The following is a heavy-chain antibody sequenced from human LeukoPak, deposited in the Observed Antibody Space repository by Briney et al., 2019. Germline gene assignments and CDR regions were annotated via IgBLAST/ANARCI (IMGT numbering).Heavy chain of an antibody. Sequence: PGGSLRLSCAASGFTFSSYAMSWVRQAPGKGLEWVSAISGSGGSTYYADSVKGRFTISRDNSKNTLYLQMNSLRAEDTAVYYCAKRHDFWSGYSYYFDYWGQGTLVTVSS. D-gene: IGHD3-3*01. CDR1: GFTFSSYA. CDR2: ISGSGGST. CDR3: AKRHDFWSGYSYYFDY. V-gene: IGHV3-23*01. J-gene: IGHJ4*02.